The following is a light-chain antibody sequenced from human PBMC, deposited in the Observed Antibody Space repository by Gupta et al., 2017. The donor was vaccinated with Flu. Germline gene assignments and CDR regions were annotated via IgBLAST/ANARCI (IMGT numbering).Light chain of an antibody. J-gene: IGLJ1*01. Sequence: SYVLTQPPLVAVDPGQTARNTCGGNSVASKSVHWYQQKSGQAPVLVVYDDSDRPSGIPERFSGSNSGNTATLTISRVEAGDEADYYCQVWNSGSDHYVFGSGTQVTVL. CDR1: SVASKS. CDR2: DDS. CDR3: QVWNSGSDHYV. V-gene: IGLV3-21*02.